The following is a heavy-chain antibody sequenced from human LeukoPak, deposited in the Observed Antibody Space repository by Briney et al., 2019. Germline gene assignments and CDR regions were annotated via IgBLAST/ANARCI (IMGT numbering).Heavy chain of an antibody. CDR3: ASGGYYYDSSGYYPFDY. J-gene: IGHJ4*02. CDR1: GGTFSSYA. V-gene: IGHV1-69*13. CDR2: SIPIFGPA. Sequence: GASVKVSCKDSGGTFSSYAISWVRQAPGQGVEWRGGSIPIFGPANYAQKFQGRVTITADESTSTAYMELSSLRSEDTAVYYCASGGYYYDSSGYYPFDYWGQGTLVTVSS. D-gene: IGHD3-22*01.